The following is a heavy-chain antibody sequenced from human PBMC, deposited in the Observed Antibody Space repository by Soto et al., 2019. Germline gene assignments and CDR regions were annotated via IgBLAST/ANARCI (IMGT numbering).Heavy chain of an antibody. J-gene: IGHJ4*02. CDR3: TRDIGGKGAY. CDR1: GFTFSSYW. V-gene: IGHV3-74*01. CDR2: IDEYGSTI. Sequence: EVQLVESGGGLVQPGGSLRLSCAASGFTFSSYWMHWVRQVPGKGLLWVSRIDEYGSTINYADSVRGRFTISRDNARNTLYLEMNSLRAEDAALYYCTRDIGGKGAYWGPGTLVTVSS. D-gene: IGHD3-10*01.